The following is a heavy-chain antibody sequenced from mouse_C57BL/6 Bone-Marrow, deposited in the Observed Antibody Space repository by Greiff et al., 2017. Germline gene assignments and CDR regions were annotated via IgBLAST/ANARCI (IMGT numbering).Heavy chain of an antibody. CDR3: TSGYFDV. CDR2: IDPENGDT. Sequence: VQLKESGAELVRPGASVKLSCTASGFNIKGDYMHWVKQRPEQGLEWIGWIDPENGDTEYASKFQGKATITADTSSNTAYLQLSSLTSEDTAVYYCTSGYFDVWGTGTTVTVAS. CDR1: GFNIKGDY. V-gene: IGHV14-4*01. J-gene: IGHJ1*03.